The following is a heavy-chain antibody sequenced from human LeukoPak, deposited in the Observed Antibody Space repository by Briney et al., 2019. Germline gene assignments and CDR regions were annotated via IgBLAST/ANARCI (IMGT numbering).Heavy chain of an antibody. D-gene: IGHD3-22*01. CDR2: ISSSSSTI. V-gene: IGHV3-48*04. Sequence: PGGSLRLSCAASGFTFSTYSMNWVRQAPGKGLEWVSYISSSSSTIYYADSVKGRFTISRDNAKNSLYLQMNSLRAEDTAVYYCARDGSYYYDSSGYYYFNYYYYYYMDVWGKGTTVTVSS. CDR3: ARDGSYYYDSSGYYYFNYYYYYYMDV. J-gene: IGHJ6*03. CDR1: GFTFSTYS.